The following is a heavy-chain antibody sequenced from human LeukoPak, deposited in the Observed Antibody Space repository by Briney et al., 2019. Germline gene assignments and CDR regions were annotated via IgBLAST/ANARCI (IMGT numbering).Heavy chain of an antibody. D-gene: IGHD7-27*01. CDR3: AREDDDWGPNTLDV. CDR2: IDSGSGNI. Sequence: TGGSLRLSCSASGFSFSSFVMHWVRQAPGKGLEWLSYIDSGSGNIYYRDSVKGRFTISRDNAQDSLYLQMDSLRDEDTAVYYCAREDDDWGPNTLDVWGQGTVVTVSS. V-gene: IGHV3-48*02. CDR1: GFSFSSFV. J-gene: IGHJ3*01.